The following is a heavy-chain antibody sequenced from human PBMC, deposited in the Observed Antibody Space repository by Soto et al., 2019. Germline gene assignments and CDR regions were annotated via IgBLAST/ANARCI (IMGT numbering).Heavy chain of an antibody. Sequence: SETLSLTCTVSGGSISRYYWSWIRQPPGKGLEWIGYIYYSGSTNYNPSLKSRVTISVDTSKNQFSLKLSSVTAADTAVYYCARANDYYGSGSYSKAYYYYYMDVWGKGTTVTVSS. CDR2: IYYSGST. CDR1: GGSISRYY. J-gene: IGHJ6*03. V-gene: IGHV4-59*01. CDR3: ARANDYYGSGSYSKAYYYYYMDV. D-gene: IGHD3-10*01.